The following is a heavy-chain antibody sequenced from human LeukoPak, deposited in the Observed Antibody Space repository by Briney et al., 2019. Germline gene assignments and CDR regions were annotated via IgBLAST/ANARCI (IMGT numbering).Heavy chain of an antibody. V-gene: IGHV4-39*01. CDR3: ARRRAGRDWFDP. J-gene: IGHJ5*02. CDR2: IYYSGNT. D-gene: IGHD6-19*01. Sequence: SEALSLTCGVSAGSISSSNYYWGWLHLPPGQVEEWIGSIYYSGNTYYNPSFQSQVTISVDTSKNQFYLKLSTVTATDTAVYYCARRRAGRDWFDPWGQGTLVTVSS. CDR1: AGSISSSNYY.